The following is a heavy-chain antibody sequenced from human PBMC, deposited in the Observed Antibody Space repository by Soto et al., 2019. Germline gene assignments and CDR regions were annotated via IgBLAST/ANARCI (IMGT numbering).Heavy chain of an antibody. Sequence: SETLSVTCPVAGGSSSSYYWSWIRQPPGKGLEWIGYIYYSGSTNYNPSLKSRVTISVDTSKSQFSLKLSSVTAADTAVYYCARDRGYSYGWNFDYWGQGTQVTVSS. D-gene: IGHD5-18*01. CDR1: GGSSSSYY. J-gene: IGHJ4*02. CDR3: ARDRGYSYGWNFDY. V-gene: IGHV4-59*01. CDR2: IYYSGST.